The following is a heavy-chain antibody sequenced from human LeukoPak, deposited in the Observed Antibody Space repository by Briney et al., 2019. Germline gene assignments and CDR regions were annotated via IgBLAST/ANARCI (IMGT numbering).Heavy chain of an antibody. CDR2: IGGSGATT. Sequence: GGSLRLSCAASGFTFSSYTMNWVRQAPGKGLEWVSTIGGSGATTYYADSVKGRFTISRDNSKNTLYLQMNSLRGEDTAVYYCAKVPFYFDLWGRGTLVTVSS. CDR1: GFTFSSYT. CDR3: AKVPFYFDL. J-gene: IGHJ2*01. V-gene: IGHV3-23*01.